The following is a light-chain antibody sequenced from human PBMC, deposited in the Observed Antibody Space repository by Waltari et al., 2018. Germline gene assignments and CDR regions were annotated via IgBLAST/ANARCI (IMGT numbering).Light chain of an antibody. CDR2: AND. CDR1: SSSIGTNT. J-gene: IGLJ3*02. Sequence: QSVLTQPPSASGTPGQRVTISCSGSSSSIGTNTVNWYPQPPGTAPKPLIYANDQRPSGVPDRFSGSKSGTSGSLAISGLQSEDEADYYCASWDDSLNGWVFGGGTSLTVL. CDR3: ASWDDSLNGWV. V-gene: IGLV1-44*01.